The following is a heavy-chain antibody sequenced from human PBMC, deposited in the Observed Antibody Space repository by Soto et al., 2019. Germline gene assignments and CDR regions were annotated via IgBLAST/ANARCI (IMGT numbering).Heavy chain of an antibody. CDR2: ISSSSSTYI. J-gene: IGHJ4*02. D-gene: IGHD2-8*01. V-gene: IGHV3-21*01. CDR3: ARDCAHGVCPDYY. Sequence: GGSLRLSCAASGFTFNNYNMNWVRQAPGKGLEWVSSISSSSSTYIYYADSVKGRFTISRDNAKNSLYLQMNNLRAEDTAVYYCARDCAHGVCPDYYWGQGTLVTVSS. CDR1: GFTFNNYN.